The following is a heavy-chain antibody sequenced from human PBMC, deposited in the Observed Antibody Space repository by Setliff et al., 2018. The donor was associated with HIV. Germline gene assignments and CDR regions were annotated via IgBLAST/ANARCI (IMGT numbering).Heavy chain of an antibody. CDR2: INAGNGNT. J-gene: IGHJ6*02. D-gene: IGHD3-10*02. V-gene: IGHV1-3*01. CDR3: ARGQKMYLMITMLGGYYYYHMDV. Sequence: WASVKVSCKASGYTFTSYAMHWVRQAPGQRLEWMGWINAGNGNTKYSQKFQGRVTITRDKSTSTAYMELSSLRSEDTAVYYCARGQKMYLMITMLGGYYYYHMDVWGQGTTVTVSS. CDR1: GYTFTSYA.